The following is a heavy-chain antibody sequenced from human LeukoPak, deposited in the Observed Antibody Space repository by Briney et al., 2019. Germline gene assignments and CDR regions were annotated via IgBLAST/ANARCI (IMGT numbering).Heavy chain of an antibody. CDR1: GFTFSSYW. J-gene: IGHJ6*04. V-gene: IGHV3-74*01. CDR3: ARGGITMVRGVRGYYGMDV. CDR2: INSDGSST. Sequence: GGSLRLSCAASGFTFSSYWMHWVRQAPGKGLVWVSRINSDGSSTSYADSVKGRFTISRDNAKNTLYLQMNSLRAEDTAVYYCARGGITMVRGVRGYYGMDVWGKGTTVTVSS. D-gene: IGHD3-10*01.